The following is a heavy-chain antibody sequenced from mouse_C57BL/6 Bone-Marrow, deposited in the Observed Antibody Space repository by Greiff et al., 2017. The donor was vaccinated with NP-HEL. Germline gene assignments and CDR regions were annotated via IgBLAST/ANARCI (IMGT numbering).Heavy chain of an antibody. CDR1: GYTFTSYW. CDR2: IHPNSGST. J-gene: IGHJ1*03. Sequence: VQLQQPGAELVKPGASVKLSCKASGYTFTSYWMHWVKQRPGQGLEWIGMIHPNSGSTNYNEKFKGKATLTGDKSSNTAYLQLSSLTSEDSTIYYSAREEYYYGSGNVKWYFDGWGTGTTVTVSS. D-gene: IGHD1-1*01. CDR3: AREEYYYGSGNVKWYFDG. V-gene: IGHV1-64*01.